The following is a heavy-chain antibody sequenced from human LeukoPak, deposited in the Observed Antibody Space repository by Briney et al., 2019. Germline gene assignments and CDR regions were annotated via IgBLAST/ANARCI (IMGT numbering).Heavy chain of an antibody. CDR2: ICGSGGTT. V-gene: IGHV3-23*01. Sequence: GGTLRLSCAASGFTFSSYALSWVRQAPGKGLEWVSPICGSGGTTYYADYVKGRITISRDNTKNTLYLQMNSLRAEDAAVYYCAKDIAGDYYDGVGYFDYWGQGTLVTVSS. D-gene: IGHD3-22*01. J-gene: IGHJ4*02. CDR1: GFTFSSYA. CDR3: AKDIAGDYYDGVGYFDY.